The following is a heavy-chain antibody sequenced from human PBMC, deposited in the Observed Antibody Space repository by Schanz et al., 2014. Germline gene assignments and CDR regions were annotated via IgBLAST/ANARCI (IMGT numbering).Heavy chain of an antibody. D-gene: IGHD3-9*01. J-gene: IGHJ4*02. CDR3: AYYDVLTGFDY. CDR1: GFTFSTTW. CDR2: LSASGGHT. V-gene: IGHV3-23*04. Sequence: EVQLVESGGGLVKPGGSLRLSCAASGFTFSTTWMNWVRQAPGKGLEWVSGLSASGGHTYYADSVKGRFTISRDNSKNTLYLQINNLRAEDTAVYYCAYYDVLTGFDYWGQGTQVTVSS.